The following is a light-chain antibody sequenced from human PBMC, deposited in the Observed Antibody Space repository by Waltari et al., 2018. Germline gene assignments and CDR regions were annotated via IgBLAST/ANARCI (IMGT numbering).Light chain of an antibody. V-gene: IGKV3-11*01. J-gene: IGKJ5*01. CDR2: DAS. CDR1: QSVSSY. Sequence: EIVLTQPPATLSLSPGERSPPSCRASQSVSSYLAWYQQKPGQAPRLLIYDASNRATGIPARFSGSGSGTDFTLTISSLEPEDFAVYYCQQRSNWPITFGQGTRLEIK. CDR3: QQRSNWPIT.